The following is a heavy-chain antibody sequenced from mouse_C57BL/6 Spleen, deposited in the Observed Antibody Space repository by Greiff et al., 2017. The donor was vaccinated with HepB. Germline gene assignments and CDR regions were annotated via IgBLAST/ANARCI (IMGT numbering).Heavy chain of an antibody. CDR3: TRVFYYGSSH. CDR1: GFTFSSYA. Sequence: EVKLMESGEGLVKPGGSLKLSCAASGFTFSSYAMSWVRQTPEKRLEWVAYISSGGDYIYYADTVKGRFTISRDNARNTLYLQMSSLKSEDTAMYYCTRVFYYGSSHWGQGTLVTVSA. J-gene: IGHJ3*01. D-gene: IGHD1-1*01. V-gene: IGHV5-9-1*02. CDR2: ISSGGDYI.